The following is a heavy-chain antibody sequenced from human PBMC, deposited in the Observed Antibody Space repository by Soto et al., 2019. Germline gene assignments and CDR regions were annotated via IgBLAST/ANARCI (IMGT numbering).Heavy chain of an antibody. D-gene: IGHD2-21*02. V-gene: IGHV3-23*01. CDR1: GFTFSVYA. CDR3: ASLGVGDWANYYYYYGMDV. Sequence: GGSLRLSCAATGFTFSVYAMTWVRQTPGKGLEWVSAVTANGGSTYSADSVKGRFTISRDNSKNTLFLQMNSLRAEDTAVYYCASLGVGDWANYYYYYGMDVWGQGTTVTVSS. J-gene: IGHJ6*02. CDR2: VTANGGST.